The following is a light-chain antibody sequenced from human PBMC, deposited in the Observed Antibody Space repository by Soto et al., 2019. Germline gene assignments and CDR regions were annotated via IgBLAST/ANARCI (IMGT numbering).Light chain of an antibody. CDR3: QQYGSSPYT. V-gene: IGKV3-11*01. CDR2: DAS. CDR1: QSVSSY. Sequence: EIVLTQSPATLSLSPGERATLSCRASQSVSSYLAWYQQKPGQAPRLLIYDASNTATGIPARFSGSGSGTDFTLTISSLEPEDFAVYYCQQYGSSPYTFGQGTNLEIK. J-gene: IGKJ2*01.